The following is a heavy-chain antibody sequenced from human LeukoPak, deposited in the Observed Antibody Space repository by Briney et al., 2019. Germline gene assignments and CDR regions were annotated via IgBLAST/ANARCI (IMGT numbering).Heavy chain of an antibody. D-gene: IGHD4-17*01. CDR1: GVSISSGGYS. Sequence: SETLSLTCTVSGVSISSGGYSWSWIRQPPGKGLEWIGYIYHSGSTYYNPSLKSRVTISVDRSKNQFSLKLSSVTAADTAVYYCARSNYTVSFDYWGQGTLVTVSS. V-gene: IGHV4-30-2*01. CDR2: IYHSGST. J-gene: IGHJ4*02. CDR3: ARSNYTVSFDY.